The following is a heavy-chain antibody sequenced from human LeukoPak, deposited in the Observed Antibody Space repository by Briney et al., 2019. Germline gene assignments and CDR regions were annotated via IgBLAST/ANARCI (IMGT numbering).Heavy chain of an antibody. CDR2: FDPEDGET. D-gene: IGHD6-13*01. J-gene: IGHJ4*02. CDR3: ATNRGSSWYYYFDY. V-gene: IGHV1-24*01. CDR1: GYTLTELS. Sequence: ASVKVSFKVSGYTLTELSMHWVRQAPGKGLEWMGGFDPEDGETIYAQKFQGRVTMTEDTSTDTAYMELSSLRSEDTAVYYCATNRGSSWYYYFDYWGQGTLVTVSS.